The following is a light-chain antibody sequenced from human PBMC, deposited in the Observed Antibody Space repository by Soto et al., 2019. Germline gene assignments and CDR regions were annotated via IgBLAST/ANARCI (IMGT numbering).Light chain of an antibody. CDR1: SSNFGAGYD. Sequence: QSVLTQPPSVSGAPGQRVTISCTGSSSNFGAGYDVHWYQQVPGTAPKLLIYGNGNRPSGVPDRFSGSKSGTSASLAITGLQAEDEADYYCSSYTTGSLVVFGGGTKLTVL. CDR3: SSYTTGSLVV. J-gene: IGLJ2*01. CDR2: GNG. V-gene: IGLV1-40*01.